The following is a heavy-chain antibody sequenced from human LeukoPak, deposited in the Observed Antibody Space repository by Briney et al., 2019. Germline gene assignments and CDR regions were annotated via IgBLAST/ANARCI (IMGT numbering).Heavy chain of an antibody. Sequence: PSETLSLICAVSGYSISSGYYWGWIRQPPGKGLEWIGSIYHSGSTYYNPSLKSRVTISVDTSKNQFSLKLSSVTAADTAVYYCARDYDSSGYSVGYWGQGTLVTVSS. CDR3: ARDYDSSGYSVGY. V-gene: IGHV4-38-2*02. J-gene: IGHJ4*02. CDR2: IYHSGST. D-gene: IGHD3-22*01. CDR1: GYSISSGYY.